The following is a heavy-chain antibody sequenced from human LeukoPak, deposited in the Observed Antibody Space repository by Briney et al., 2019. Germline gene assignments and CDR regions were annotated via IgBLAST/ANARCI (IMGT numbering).Heavy chain of an antibody. CDR1: GGSITGYY. CDR2: IYYSGST. Sequence: PSETLSLTCTVSGGSITGYYWSWIRQPPGKGLEWIGYIYYSGSTSYDPSLKSRVTMSVDMSKDQFSLKLSSVTAADTAVYYCARDEDGFDPWGQGTLVTVSS. J-gene: IGHJ5*02. CDR3: ARDEDGFDP. V-gene: IGHV4-59*01.